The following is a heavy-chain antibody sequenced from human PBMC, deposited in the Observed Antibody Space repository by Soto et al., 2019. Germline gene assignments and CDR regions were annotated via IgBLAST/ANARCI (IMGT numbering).Heavy chain of an antibody. J-gene: IGHJ6*02. CDR2: MNPNSGNT. CDR1: GYTFTSYD. Sequence: QVQLVQSGAEVKKPGASVKVSCKASGYTFTSYDINWVRQATGQGLEWMGWMNPNSGNTGYAQKFRGRDTMTRNTSISTAYMELSSLRSEDTAGYFCARERTGTTSMDVWGQGTTVTVSS. CDR3: ARERTGTTSMDV. V-gene: IGHV1-8*01. D-gene: IGHD1-1*01.